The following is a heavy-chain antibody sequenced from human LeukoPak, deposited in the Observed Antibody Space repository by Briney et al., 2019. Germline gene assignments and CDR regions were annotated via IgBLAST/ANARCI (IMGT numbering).Heavy chain of an antibody. Sequence: SETLSLTCTVSAASFISSSHHWGWIRQSPGKGLEWIGTVYYGRTTYYNPSLDGRVTISLDTSANHFSLQLNSVTAADTAVYYCVRHDGRGGATMGAFDSWGQGSLVTVSS. CDR3: VRHDGRGGATMGAFDS. CDR1: AASFISSSHH. CDR2: VYYGRTT. J-gene: IGHJ5*01. V-gene: IGHV4-39*01. D-gene: IGHD5-12*01.